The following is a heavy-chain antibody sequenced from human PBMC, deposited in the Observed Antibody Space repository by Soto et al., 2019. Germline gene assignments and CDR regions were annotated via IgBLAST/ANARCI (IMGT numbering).Heavy chain of an antibody. CDR3: AAFPALVTPRYFDY. J-gene: IGHJ4*02. D-gene: IGHD4-4*01. Sequence: SVKVSCKASGFTFTSSAVQWVRQARGQRLEWIGWIVVGSGNTNYAQKFQERVTITRDMSTSTAFMELSSLRSEDTAVYYCAAFPALVTPRYFDYWGQGTLVTVSS. V-gene: IGHV1-58*01. CDR1: GFTFTSSA. CDR2: IVVGSGNT.